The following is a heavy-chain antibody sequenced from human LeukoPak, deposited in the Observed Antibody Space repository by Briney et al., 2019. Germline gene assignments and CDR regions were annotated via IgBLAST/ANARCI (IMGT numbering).Heavy chain of an antibody. Sequence: ASVKVSCRASGYTFTSYAMHWVRQAPGQGLEWMGWMNPNSGNTGYAQKFQGRVTITRNTSISTAYMELSSLRSEDTAVYYCARGRGGSYYKESFDYWGQGTLVTVSS. CDR2: MNPNSGNT. J-gene: IGHJ4*02. D-gene: IGHD1-26*01. CDR3: ARGRGGSYYKESFDY. V-gene: IGHV1-8*03. CDR1: GYTFTSYA.